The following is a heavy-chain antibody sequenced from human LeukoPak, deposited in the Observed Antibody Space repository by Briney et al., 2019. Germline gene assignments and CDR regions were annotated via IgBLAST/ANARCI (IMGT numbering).Heavy chain of an antibody. CDR1: GFTFDDYA. Sequence: GRSLRLSCAASGFTFDDYAMHWVRQAPGKGLEWVSGISWNSGSIGYADSVKGRFTISRDNAKNSLYLQMNSLRTEDTALYYCAKDSGYSGYDSPDYWGQGTLVTVSS. CDR3: AKDSGYSGYDSPDY. J-gene: IGHJ4*02. CDR2: ISWNSGSI. D-gene: IGHD5-12*01. V-gene: IGHV3-9*01.